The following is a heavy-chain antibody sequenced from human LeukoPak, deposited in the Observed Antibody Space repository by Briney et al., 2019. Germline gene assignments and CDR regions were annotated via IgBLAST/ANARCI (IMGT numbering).Heavy chain of an antibody. J-gene: IGHJ4*02. D-gene: IGHD6-13*01. CDR2: ISAYNGNT. CDR3: TRDLPYSSSRESIDY. V-gene: IGHV1-18*01. Sequence: ASVKVSCKASGYTFTSYGISWVRQAPGQGLEWMGWISAYNGNTKYAQNLQGRVTMTTDTSTSTAYMELRSLRSDDTAVYYCTRDLPYSSSRESIDYWGQGTLVTVSS. CDR1: GYTFTSYG.